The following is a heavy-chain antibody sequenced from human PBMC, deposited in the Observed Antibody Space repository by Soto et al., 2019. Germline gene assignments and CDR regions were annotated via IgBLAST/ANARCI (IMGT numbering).Heavy chain of an antibody. CDR3: ARSLVGATTLGFDY. CDR1: GGSISSSSYY. CDR2: IYYSGST. J-gene: IGHJ4*02. V-gene: IGHV4-39*01. D-gene: IGHD1-26*01. Sequence: QLQLQESGPGLVKPSETLSLTCTVSGGSISSSSYYWGWIRQPPGKGLEWIGSIYYSGSTYYNPSLKSRVTIAVDTSKNQFSLKLSSVTAADTAVYYCARSLVGATTLGFDYWGQGTRVTVSS.